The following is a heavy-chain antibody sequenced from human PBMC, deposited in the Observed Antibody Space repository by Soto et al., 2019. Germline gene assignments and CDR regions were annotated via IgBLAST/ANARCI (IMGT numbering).Heavy chain of an antibody. CDR3: ARDRGNSPYYYYYGMDV. CDR2: ISSSSSYI. D-gene: IGHD3-10*01. Sequence: VGSLRLSCAASGFTFSSYSMNWVRQAPGKGLEWVSSISSSSSYIYYADSVKGRFTISRDNAKNSLYLQMNSLRAEDTAVYYCARDRGNSPYYYYYGMDVWGQGTTVTVS. CDR1: GFTFSSYS. V-gene: IGHV3-21*01. J-gene: IGHJ6*02.